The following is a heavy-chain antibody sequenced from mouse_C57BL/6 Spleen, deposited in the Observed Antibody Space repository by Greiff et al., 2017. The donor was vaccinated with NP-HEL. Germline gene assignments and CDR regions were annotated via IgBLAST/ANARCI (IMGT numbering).Heavy chain of an antibody. Sequence: LEESGAELARPGASVKMSCKASGYTFTSYTMHWVKQRPGQGLEWIGYINPSSGYTKYNQKFKDKATLTADKSSSTAYMQLSSLTSEDSAVYYCATTGTWYFDVWGTGTTVTVSS. CDR2: INPSSGYT. V-gene: IGHV1-4*01. CDR1: GYTFTSYT. D-gene: IGHD4-1*01. J-gene: IGHJ1*03. CDR3: ATTGTWYFDV.